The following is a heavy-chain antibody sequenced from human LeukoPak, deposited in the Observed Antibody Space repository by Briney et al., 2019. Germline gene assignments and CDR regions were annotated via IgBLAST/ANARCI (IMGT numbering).Heavy chain of an antibody. D-gene: IGHD3-10*01. CDR3: AKDLWFGELFPLDP. Sequence: GGSLRLSCAASGFTFSSYGMHWVRQAPGKGLEWVAVISYDGSNKYYADSVKGRFTISRDNSKNTLYLQMNSPRAEDTAVYYCAKDLWFGELFPLDPWGQGTLVTVSS. V-gene: IGHV3-30*18. J-gene: IGHJ5*02. CDR2: ISYDGSNK. CDR1: GFTFSSYG.